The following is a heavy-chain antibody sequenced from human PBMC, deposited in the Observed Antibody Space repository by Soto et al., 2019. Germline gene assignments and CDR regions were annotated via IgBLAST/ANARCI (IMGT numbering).Heavy chain of an antibody. Sequence: AGGSLRLSCAASGFTFSSYWMSWVRQAPGKGLEWVANIKQDGSEKYYVDSVKGRFTISRDNAKNSLYLQMNSLRAEDTAVYYCARDPQPYYGEGWFDPWGQGTLVTVSS. D-gene: IGHD4-17*01. V-gene: IGHV3-7*01. CDR2: IKQDGSEK. CDR1: GFTFSSYW. J-gene: IGHJ5*02. CDR3: ARDPQPYYGEGWFDP.